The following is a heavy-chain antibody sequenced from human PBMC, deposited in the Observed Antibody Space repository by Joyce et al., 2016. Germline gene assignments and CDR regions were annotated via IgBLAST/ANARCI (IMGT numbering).Heavy chain of an antibody. D-gene: IGHD2-21*01. CDR3: AGGDLLD. J-gene: IGHJ4*02. V-gene: IGHV1-2*06. Sequence: QVQVVQYGAEVKKPGALVKVSCRASGYPLTDYSIHWVRQAPGQGVECRGRISPKSGDTNYAQNFQGRITMTRDPSIITAYMELSSLMYNDTAVYYCAGGDLLDWGPGTLITVSS. CDR2: ISPKSGDT. CDR1: GYPLTDYS.